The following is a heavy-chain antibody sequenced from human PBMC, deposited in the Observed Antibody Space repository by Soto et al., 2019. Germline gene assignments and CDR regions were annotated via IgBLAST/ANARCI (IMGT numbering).Heavy chain of an antibody. CDR1: GFTFSGSA. CDR3: TSYISYQPLGPLLLDYYYGMDV. J-gene: IGHJ6*02. D-gene: IGHD2-2*01. V-gene: IGHV3-73*01. Sequence: GGSLRLSCAASGFTFSGSAMYWVRQASGKGLEWVGRIRSKANSYATAYAASVKGRFTISRDDSKNTAYLQMNSLKTEDTAVYYCTSYISYQPLGPLLLDYYYGMDVWGQGTTVTVSS. CDR2: IRSKANSYAT.